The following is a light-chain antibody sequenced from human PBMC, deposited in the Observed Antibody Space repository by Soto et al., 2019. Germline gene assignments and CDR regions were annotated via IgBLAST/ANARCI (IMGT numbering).Light chain of an antibody. J-gene: IGLJ1*01. CDR2: DVS. CDR3: SSYTTSSTFV. Sequence: QSALAQPASMSGSPGQSISISCTGTSGDVGRYDFVSWFQQHPGKAPKLMIYDVSIRPSGVSDHFSGSKSGNTASLTISGLQTEDEADYYCSSYTTSSTFVFGTGTKVTVL. CDR1: SGDVGRYDF. V-gene: IGLV2-14*01.